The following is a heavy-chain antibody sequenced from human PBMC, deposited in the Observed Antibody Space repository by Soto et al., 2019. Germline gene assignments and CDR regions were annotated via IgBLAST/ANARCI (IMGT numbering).Heavy chain of an antibody. Sequence: ASVKVSCKASGGTFSSYTISWVRQAPGQGLEWMGRIIPILGIANYAQKFQGRVTITADKSTSTAYMELSSLRSEDTAVYYCARELPSTRAFDIWGQGTMVTVSS. J-gene: IGHJ3*02. V-gene: IGHV1-69*04. D-gene: IGHD2-2*01. CDR1: GGTFSSYT. CDR2: IIPILGIA. CDR3: ARELPSTRAFDI.